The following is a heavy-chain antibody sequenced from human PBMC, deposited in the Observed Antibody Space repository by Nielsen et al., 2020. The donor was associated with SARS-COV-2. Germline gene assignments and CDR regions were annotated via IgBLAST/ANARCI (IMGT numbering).Heavy chain of an antibody. J-gene: IGHJ4*02. Sequence: ASVKVSCKASGYTFTSYDINWVRQAPGQGLEWMGWMNPNSGNTGYAQKFQGRVTMTRNTSISTAYMELSSLRSEDTAVYYCARGRRDRSLTTVPPYYFDYWGQGTLVTVSS. CDR2: MNPNSGNT. V-gene: IGHV1-8*01. CDR3: ARGRRDRSLTTVPPYYFDY. D-gene: IGHD4-17*01. CDR1: GYTFTSYD.